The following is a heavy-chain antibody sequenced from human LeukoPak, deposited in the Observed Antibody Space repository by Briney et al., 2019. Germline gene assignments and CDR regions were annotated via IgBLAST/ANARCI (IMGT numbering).Heavy chain of an antibody. CDR3: ARDPTGYCSSTSCYYWYFDL. D-gene: IGHD2-2*01. V-gene: IGHV1-8*03. CDR2: MNPNSGNT. Sequence: ASVKVSCKASGYTFNNFDINWVRQANGQGLEWMGWMNPNSGNTGYAQKFQGRVTITRDTSASTAYMELSSLRSEDTAVYYCARDPTGYCSSTSCYYWYFDLWGRGTLVTVSS. J-gene: IGHJ2*01. CDR1: GYTFNNFD.